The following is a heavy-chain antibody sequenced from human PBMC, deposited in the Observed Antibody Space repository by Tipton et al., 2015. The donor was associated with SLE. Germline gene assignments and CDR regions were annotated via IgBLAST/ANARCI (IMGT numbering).Heavy chain of an antibody. CDR3: STGSAPVDY. CDR2: IRSNTDGGTT. CDR1: GFTFSDYY. D-gene: IGHD3-10*01. Sequence: SLRLSCAASGFTFSDYYMSWIRQAPGKGLEWVGRIRSNTDGGTTDYAAPVKGRFIISRDDSKNTVYLQMNSLKTEDTAVYYCSTGSAPVDYWGRGTLVTVSS. V-gene: IGHV3-15*01. J-gene: IGHJ4*02.